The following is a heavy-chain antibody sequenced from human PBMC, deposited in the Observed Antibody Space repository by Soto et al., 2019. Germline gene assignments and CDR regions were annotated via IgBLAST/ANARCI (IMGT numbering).Heavy chain of an antibody. CDR1: GFTFSDYY. Sequence: GESLRLSCAASGFTFSDYYMSWIRQAPGKGLEWVSYISSSGSTIYYADSVKGRFTIAMDNAKNSLYLQMNSLRAEDTAVYYCARSKNGAMVRGVPIQYFDYWGQGTLVTVSS. V-gene: IGHV3-11*01. J-gene: IGHJ4*02. CDR2: ISSSGSTI. D-gene: IGHD3-10*01. CDR3: ARSKNGAMVRGVPIQYFDY.